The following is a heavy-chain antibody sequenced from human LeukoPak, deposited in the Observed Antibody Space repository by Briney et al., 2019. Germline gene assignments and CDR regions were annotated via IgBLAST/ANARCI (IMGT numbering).Heavy chain of an antibody. Sequence: GGSLRLSCAASGFTFSSYWMHWVRQAPGKGLVWVSRINRDGSSTSCADSVKGRFTISRDNAKNTLDLRMNSLRAEDTAVYYCARDSGTDDAFDIWGQGTMVTVSS. D-gene: IGHD1-1*01. CDR2: INRDGSST. J-gene: IGHJ3*02. V-gene: IGHV3-74*01. CDR1: GFTFSSYW. CDR3: ARDSGTDDAFDI.